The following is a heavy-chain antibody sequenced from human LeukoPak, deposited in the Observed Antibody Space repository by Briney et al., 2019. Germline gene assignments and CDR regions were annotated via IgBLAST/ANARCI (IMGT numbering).Heavy chain of an antibody. Sequence: GGSLRLSCVASGFTFSSNGMHWVRQAPGKGLEWVTFIQYDGSKKYYADSVRGRFTISRDNSKSTLSLQMNSLRAEDTAIYYCATYRQVLLPFESWGQGTLVTVSS. CDR1: GFTFSSNG. J-gene: IGHJ4*02. CDR2: IQYDGSKK. V-gene: IGHV3-30*02. CDR3: ATYRQVLLPFES. D-gene: IGHD2-8*02.